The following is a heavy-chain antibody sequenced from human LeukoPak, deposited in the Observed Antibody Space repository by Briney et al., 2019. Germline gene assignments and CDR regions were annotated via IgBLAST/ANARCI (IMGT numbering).Heavy chain of an antibody. V-gene: IGHV1-2*04. J-gene: IGHJ5*02. Sequence: ASVKVSRKASGYTFTGYYMLWVRQAPGQGLEWMGWINPNSGGTNYAQKFQGWVTMTRDTSISTAYMELSRLRSDDTAVYYCARGPTTSIQLLPWGQGTLVTVSS. D-gene: IGHD5-18*01. CDR3: ARGPTTSIQLLP. CDR1: GYTFTGYY. CDR2: INPNSGGT.